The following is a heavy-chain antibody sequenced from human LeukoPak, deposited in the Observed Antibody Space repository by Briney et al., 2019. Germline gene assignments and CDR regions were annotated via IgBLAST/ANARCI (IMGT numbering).Heavy chain of an antibody. D-gene: IGHD5-24*01. Sequence: MPSETLSLTCAVYGGSFSGYYWSWIRQPPGKGLEWIGEINHSGSTNYNPSLKSRVTISVDTSKNQFSLKLSSVTAADTAVYYCARASDGYPDYWGQGTLVTVSS. V-gene: IGHV4-34*01. CDR1: GGSFSGYY. CDR2: INHSGST. CDR3: ARASDGYPDY. J-gene: IGHJ4*02.